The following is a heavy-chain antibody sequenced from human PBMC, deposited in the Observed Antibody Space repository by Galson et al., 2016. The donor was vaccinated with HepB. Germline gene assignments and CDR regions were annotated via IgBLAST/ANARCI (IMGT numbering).Heavy chain of an antibody. Sequence: PALVKPTQTPTLSCSFSGFSLSSNGEAVGWIRQPPGKALEWLAMIYWDDDKRFSPSLNSRLTITKDTSNNQVFLTLTNMDPVDTGTYYCVHRNYDFWSGYYPKWYIDVWGRGTLVTVSS. V-gene: IGHV2-5*02. CDR3: VHRNYDFWSGYYPKWYIDV. D-gene: IGHD3-3*01. J-gene: IGHJ2*01. CDR1: GFSLSSNGEA. CDR2: IYWDDDK.